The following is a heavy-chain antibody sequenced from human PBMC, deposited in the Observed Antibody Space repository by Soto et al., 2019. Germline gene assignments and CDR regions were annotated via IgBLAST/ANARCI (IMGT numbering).Heavy chain of an antibody. CDR2: IYYSGST. D-gene: IGHD3-22*01. V-gene: IGHV4-30-4*01. CDR3: ARVLSWRGNSYYYDSSGYYSVVWYYFDY. CDR1: GGSISSGDYY. J-gene: IGHJ4*02. Sequence: SETLSLTCTVSGGSISSGDYYWSWIRQPPGKGLEWIGYIYYSGSTYYNPSLKSRVTISVDTSKNQFSLKLSSVTAADTAVYYCARVLSWRGNSYYYDSSGYYSVVWYYFDYWGQGTLVTVSS.